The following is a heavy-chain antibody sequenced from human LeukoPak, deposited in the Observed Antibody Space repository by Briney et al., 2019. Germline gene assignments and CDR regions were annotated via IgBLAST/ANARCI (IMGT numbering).Heavy chain of an antibody. J-gene: IGHJ5*02. CDR1: SYSISSGFY. D-gene: IGHD3-22*01. CDR2: IYHSGST. CDR3: ARAGYYDSSSYGWFDP. V-gene: IGHV4-38-2*02. Sequence: SETLSLTCSVSSYSISSGFYWGWIRQPPGKGLEWIGSIYHSGSTYYNPSLKSRVAISVDTSKNQFSLKLSSVTAADTALYYCARAGYYDSSSYGWFDPWGQGTLVTVSS.